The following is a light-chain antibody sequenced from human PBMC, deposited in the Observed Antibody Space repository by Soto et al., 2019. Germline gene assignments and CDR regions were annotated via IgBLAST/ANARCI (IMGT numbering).Light chain of an antibody. CDR3: QHYNSYWT. CDR2: KAS. Sequence: DIQMTQSPSTLSASVGDRVTITCRASQSISSWLAWYQQKPGKAPKLLIYKASSLESGVPSRFSGSGSGTEFTLTISSLQPDDFATYYCQHYNSYWTFGQGTKVDSK. V-gene: IGKV1-5*03. CDR1: QSISSW. J-gene: IGKJ1*01.